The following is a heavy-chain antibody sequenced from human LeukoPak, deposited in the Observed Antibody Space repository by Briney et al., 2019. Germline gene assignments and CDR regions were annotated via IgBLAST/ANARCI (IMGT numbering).Heavy chain of an antibody. J-gene: IGHJ4*02. Sequence: PGGSLRLSCAASGFTFSGSTMNWVRQAPGKGLEWVSFISTSSSYIYYADSVRGRFTISRDNAKNSLYLQMNSLRAEDTAVYYCARENPRYYSSSWLDWGQGTLVTVSS. CDR3: ARENPRYYSSSWLD. CDR2: ISTSSSYI. CDR1: GFTFSGST. V-gene: IGHV3-21*01. D-gene: IGHD6-13*01.